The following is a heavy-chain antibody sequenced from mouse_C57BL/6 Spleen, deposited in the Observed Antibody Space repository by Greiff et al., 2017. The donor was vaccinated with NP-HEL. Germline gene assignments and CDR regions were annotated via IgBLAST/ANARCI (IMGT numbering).Heavy chain of an antibody. D-gene: IGHD4-1*01. Sequence: VQLQQSGAELVRPGASVTLSCKASGYTFTDYEMHWVKQTPVHGLEWIGAIDPETGGTAYNQKFKGKAILTADKSSSTAYMELRSLTSEDSAVYYCTREGTGTYYFDDWGQGTTLTVSS. CDR1: GYTFTDYE. CDR3: TREGTGTYYFDD. J-gene: IGHJ2*01. V-gene: IGHV1-15*01. CDR2: IDPETGGT.